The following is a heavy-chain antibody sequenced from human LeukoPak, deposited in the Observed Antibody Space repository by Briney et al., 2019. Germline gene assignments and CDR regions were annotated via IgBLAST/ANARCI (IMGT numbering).Heavy chain of an antibody. Sequence: PGGSLRLSCAAAGFTVSRYWMNWVRQAGGKGREWGANIKEDGREKYYVDSVTRRFTISRDNAKNSLYLQMSSLSAEDTAVYFCGRRGMLSDYWGQGTLVTVSS. D-gene: IGHD3-16*01. CDR1: GFTVSRYW. CDR2: IKEDGREK. J-gene: IGHJ4*02. V-gene: IGHV3-7*03. CDR3: GRRGMLSDY.